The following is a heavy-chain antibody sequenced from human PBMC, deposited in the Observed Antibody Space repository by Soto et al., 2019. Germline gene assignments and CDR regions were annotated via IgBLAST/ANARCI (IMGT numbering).Heavy chain of an antibody. D-gene: IGHD1-1*01. CDR3: AHSRYNWNDEGAFDI. J-gene: IGHJ3*02. CDR2: IYWDDDK. V-gene: IGHV2-5*02. Sequence: SGPTLVNPTQTLTLTCTLSVFSPSSSGVGMGCIRQPPGKALEWLALIYWDDDKRYSPSLKSRLTITKDTSKNQVVLTMTNMDPVDTATYYCAHSRYNWNDEGAFDIWGQGTMVTVSS. CDR1: VFSPSSSGVG.